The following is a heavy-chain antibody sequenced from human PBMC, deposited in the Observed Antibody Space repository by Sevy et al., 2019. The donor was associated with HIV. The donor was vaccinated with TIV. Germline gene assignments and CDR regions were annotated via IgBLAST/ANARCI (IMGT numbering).Heavy chain of an antibody. J-gene: IGHJ6*02. Sequence: GGSLRLSCAASGFPFNDHAMHWVRQVPGKGLEWVSGISWNSRNIGYADSVKGRFTISRDNARHFVYLEMNSLRPEDTAFYYSAKDINRGCAAVNCYSCYYYFYGLDVWGQGTTVTVSS. CDR3: AKDINRGCAAVNCYSCYYYFYGLDV. CDR1: GFPFNDHA. V-gene: IGHV3-9*01. D-gene: IGHD2-21*02. CDR2: ISWNSRNI.